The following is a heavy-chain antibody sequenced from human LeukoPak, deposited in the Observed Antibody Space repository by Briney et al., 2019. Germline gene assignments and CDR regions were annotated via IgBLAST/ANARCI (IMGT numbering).Heavy chain of an antibody. V-gene: IGHV1-18*01. J-gene: IGHJ4*02. CDR1: GYTFTSYG. D-gene: IGHD3-16*01. CDR2: ISAYNGNT. Sequence: ASVKVSCKASGYTFTSYGISWVRQAPGRGLEWMGWISAYNGNTNYAQKLQGRVTMTTDTSTSTAYMELRSLRSDDTAVYYCARDLTIGGPFDYWGQGTLVTVSS. CDR3: ARDLTIGGPFDY.